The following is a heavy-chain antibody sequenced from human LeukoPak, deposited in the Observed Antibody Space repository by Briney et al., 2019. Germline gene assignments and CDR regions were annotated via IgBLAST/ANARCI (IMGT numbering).Heavy chain of an antibody. CDR2: IYYSGST. J-gene: IGHJ5*02. CDR3: ARYTPYYYYDSSGYPKSWFDP. Sequence: SETLSLTCTVSGGSISSYYWSWIRQPPGKGLEWIGYIYYSGSTNYNPSLKSRATISVDTSKNQFSLKLSSVTTADTAVYYCARYTPYYYYDSSGYPKSWFDPWGQGTLVTVSS. CDR1: GGSISSYY. V-gene: IGHV4-59*01. D-gene: IGHD3-22*01.